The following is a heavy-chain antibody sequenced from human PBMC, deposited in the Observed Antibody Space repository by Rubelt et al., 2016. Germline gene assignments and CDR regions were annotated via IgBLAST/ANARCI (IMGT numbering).Heavy chain of an antibody. Sequence: QLQLQESGPGLVKPSETLSLTCTVSGGSTSSSSYYWGWIRQPPGKGLEWIGSNDFSGRSYYNPSLKSRVSMSIDMSKNQFSLMLNSVTSADTAVYYCARGGIHWAGDYWGQGTLVTVSS. CDR2: NDFSGRS. J-gene: IGHJ4*02. D-gene: IGHD3-16*01. V-gene: IGHV4-39*07. CDR1: GGSTSSSSYY. CDR3: ARGGIHWAGDY.